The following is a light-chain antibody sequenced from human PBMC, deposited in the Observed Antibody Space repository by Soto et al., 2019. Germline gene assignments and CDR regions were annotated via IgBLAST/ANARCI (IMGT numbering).Light chain of an antibody. CDR3: EQADMFPYS. CDR2: AAN. CDR1: QDIKKW. Sequence: DTQVTQSPSSVSASVGDTVTITCRASQDIKKWLAWYQHKPMEAPKLLISAANRLQSGVSPRFSGSGSGTDFTLTINNVQPEDFAIYYCEQADMFPYSFGQGTRL. V-gene: IGKV1-12*01. J-gene: IGKJ2*01.